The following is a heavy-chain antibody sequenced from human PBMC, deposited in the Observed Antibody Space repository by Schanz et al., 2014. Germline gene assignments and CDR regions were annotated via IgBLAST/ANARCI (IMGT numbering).Heavy chain of an antibody. J-gene: IGHJ6*02. D-gene: IGHD6-6*01. CDR3: ATSYSSSSYFYVMDV. Sequence: EVQLVESGGGLVKPGGSLRLSCAASGFAFSDYGMHWVRQAPGKGLEWVSYISSSSSYIYYADSMKGRFTISRDNAKNSLFLQMNSLRAEDTAIYYCATSYSSSSYFYVMDVWGQGTTVTVSS. V-gene: IGHV3-21*04. CDR2: ISSSSSYI. CDR1: GFAFSDYG.